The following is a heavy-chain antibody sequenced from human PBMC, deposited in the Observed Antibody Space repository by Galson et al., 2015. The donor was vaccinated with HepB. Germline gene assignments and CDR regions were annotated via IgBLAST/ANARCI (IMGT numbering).Heavy chain of an antibody. J-gene: IGHJ6*02. D-gene: IGHD3-10*01. V-gene: IGHV6-1*01. Sequence: CAISGDSVSRDTVGWNWIRQSPSRGLEWLGRIYYRSKWYSDYAISVKSRIIINADSSTNQFFLQLNSVTPEDTAVYYCTRVAHLGRGMNVWGQGTTVTV. CDR1: GDSVSRDTVG. CDR3: TRVAHLGRGMNV. CDR2: IYYRSKWYS.